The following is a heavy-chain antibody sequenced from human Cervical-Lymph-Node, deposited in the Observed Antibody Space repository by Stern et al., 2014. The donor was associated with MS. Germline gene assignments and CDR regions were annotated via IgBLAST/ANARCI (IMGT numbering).Heavy chain of an antibody. CDR3: ARVEAVAGTPIDY. CDR1: GFTFSSYA. CDR2: ISYDGSNK. J-gene: IGHJ4*02. V-gene: IGHV3-30-3*01. Sequence: MQLVESGGGVVQPGRSLRLSCAASGFTFSSYAMHWVRQAPGKGLEWVAVISYDGSNKYYAASVKGRFTISRDNSKNTLYLQMNSLRAEDTAVYYCARVEAVAGTPIDYWGQGTLVTVSS. D-gene: IGHD6-19*01.